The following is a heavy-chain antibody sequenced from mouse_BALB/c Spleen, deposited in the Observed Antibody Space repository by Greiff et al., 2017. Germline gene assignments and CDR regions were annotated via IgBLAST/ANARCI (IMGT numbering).Heavy chain of an antibody. Sequence: QVQLQQSGAELMKPGASVKISCKATGYTFSSYWIEWVKQRPGHGLEWIGEILPGSGSTNYNEKFKGKATFTADTSSNTAYMQLSSLTSEDSAVYYCARFTTATYYAMDYWGQGTSVTVSS. J-gene: IGHJ4*01. CDR2: ILPGSGST. D-gene: IGHD1-2*01. V-gene: IGHV1-9*01. CDR1: GYTFSSYW. CDR3: ARFTTATYYAMDY.